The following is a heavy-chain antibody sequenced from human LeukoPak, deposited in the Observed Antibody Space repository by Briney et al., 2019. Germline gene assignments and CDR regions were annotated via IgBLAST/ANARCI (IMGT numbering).Heavy chain of an antibody. D-gene: IGHD6-13*01. CDR1: GFTFSSYE. CDR3: ARGADPSIAAAGTDWFDP. Sequence: GGSLRLSCAASGFTFSSYEMNWVRQAPGKGLEWVSYISSSGSTIYYADSVKGRFTISRDNAKNSLYLQMNSLRAEDTAVYYCARGADPSIAAAGTDWFDPWGQGTTVTVSS. CDR2: ISSSGSTI. V-gene: IGHV3-48*03. J-gene: IGHJ5*01.